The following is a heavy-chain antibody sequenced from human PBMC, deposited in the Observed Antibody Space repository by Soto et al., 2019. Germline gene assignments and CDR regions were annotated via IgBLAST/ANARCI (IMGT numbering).Heavy chain of an antibody. D-gene: IGHD2-2*01. Sequence: GAPVEVSRKASCYTLSSYCISWVRQGPGKGLEWMGWISAYNGNTNYAQKLQGRVTMTTDTSTSTAYMELRSLRSDDTAVYYCARWVPAAIYYYYYGMDVWGQGTTVTVSS. J-gene: IGHJ6*02. V-gene: IGHV1-18*01. CDR2: ISAYNGNT. CDR1: CYTLSSYC. CDR3: ARWVPAAIYYYYYGMDV.